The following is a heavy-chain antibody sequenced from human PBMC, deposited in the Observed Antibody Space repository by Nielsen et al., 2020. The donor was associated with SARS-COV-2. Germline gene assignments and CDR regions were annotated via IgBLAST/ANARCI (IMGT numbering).Heavy chain of an antibody. V-gene: IGHV4-61*10. Sequence: SETLSLTCTVSGGSISSGSYYWSWIRQPAGKGLEWIGYIYYSGSTNYNPSLKSRVTISVDTSKNQFSLKLSSVTAADTAVYYCATGPRDYDFWSGYYNYGMDVWGQGTTVTVSS. D-gene: IGHD3-3*01. CDR3: ATGPRDYDFWSGYYNYGMDV. J-gene: IGHJ6*02. CDR1: GGSISSGSYY. CDR2: IYYSGST.